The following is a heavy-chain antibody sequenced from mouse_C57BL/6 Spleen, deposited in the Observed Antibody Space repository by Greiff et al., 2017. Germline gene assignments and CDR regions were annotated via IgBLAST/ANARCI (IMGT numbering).Heavy chain of an antibody. Sequence: VQLQESGPVLARPGASVKMSCKTSGYTFTSYWMHWVKQRPGQGLEWIGAIYPGNSDTSYNQKFKGKATLTADTSASTAYLELSSLTNEDSAVYYCSRSAYDYDFFDYWGQGTTLTVSS. V-gene: IGHV1-5*01. CDR1: GYTFTSYW. CDR2: IYPGNSDT. J-gene: IGHJ2*01. CDR3: SRSAYDYDFFDY. D-gene: IGHD2-4*01.